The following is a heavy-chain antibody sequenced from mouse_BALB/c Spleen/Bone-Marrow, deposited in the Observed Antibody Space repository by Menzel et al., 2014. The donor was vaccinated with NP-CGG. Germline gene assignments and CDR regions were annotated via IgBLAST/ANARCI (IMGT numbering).Heavy chain of an antibody. D-gene: IGHD2-4*01. CDR2: IDTSDSYT. CDR3: ARGGHDFSLDY. J-gene: IGHJ4*01. V-gene: IGHV1-69*01. Sequence: QVQLKESGAELGMPGASVMMSCKASGYTFTDNWIYWVEQRPGQGLEWIGAIDTSDSYTNYNQKFMGKASLTVDASSSTAYMQVSSLTSDDSAVYYCARGGHDFSLDYWGQGTSVTVSS. CDR1: GYTFTDNW.